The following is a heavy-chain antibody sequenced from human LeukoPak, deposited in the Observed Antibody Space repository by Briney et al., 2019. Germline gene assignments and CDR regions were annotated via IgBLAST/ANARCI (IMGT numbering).Heavy chain of an antibody. J-gene: IGHJ5*02. V-gene: IGHV3-48*03. CDR2: ISSSGSTI. CDR1: GFTFSSYE. D-gene: IGHD3-22*01. CDR3: AKDTGYYYDSSNYFT. Sequence: GGSLRLSCAASGFTFSSYEMNWVRQAPGKGLEWVSYISSSGSTIYCADSVKGRFTISRDNAKNSLYLQMNSLRAEDTALYYCAKDTGYYYDSSNYFTWGQGTLVTVSS.